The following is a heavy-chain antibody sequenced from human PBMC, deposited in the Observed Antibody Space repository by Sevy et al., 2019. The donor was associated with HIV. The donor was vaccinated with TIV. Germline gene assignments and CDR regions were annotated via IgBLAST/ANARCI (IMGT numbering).Heavy chain of an antibody. CDR1: GFIFSTYT. D-gene: IGHD2-15*01. CDR2: FSGSGGST. CDR3: AKGDRTFYGLDV. Sequence: GGSLRLSCAASGFIFSTYTMTWVRQAPGKGLEWVSGFSGSGGSTYYAYSLKGRFTIFRDNSKNTVYLQMNSLRAEDTAVYYCAKGDRTFYGLDVWGQGTTVTVSS. J-gene: IGHJ6*02. V-gene: IGHV3-23*01.